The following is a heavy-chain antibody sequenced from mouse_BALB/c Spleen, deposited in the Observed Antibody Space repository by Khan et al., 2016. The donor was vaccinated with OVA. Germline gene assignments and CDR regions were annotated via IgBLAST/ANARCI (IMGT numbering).Heavy chain of an antibody. CDR2: INTYTGEP. Sequence: QVQLKQSGPELKKPGETVKISCKASGYTFTNFGMNWVKQAPGKGLKWMGWINTYTGEPTYADDFKGRFAFSLETSASTAYLQINNLKNEDTATYFCARPPYFSSVMVYWGQGTSVTVSS. CDR3: ARPPYFSSVMVY. J-gene: IGHJ4*01. CDR1: GYTFTNFG. D-gene: IGHD2-10*01. V-gene: IGHV9-3-1*01.